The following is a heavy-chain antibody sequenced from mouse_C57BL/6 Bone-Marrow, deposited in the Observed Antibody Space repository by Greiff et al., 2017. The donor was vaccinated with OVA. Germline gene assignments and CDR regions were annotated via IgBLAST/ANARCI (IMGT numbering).Heavy chain of an antibody. J-gene: IGHJ2*01. V-gene: IGHV1-15*01. CDR2: IDPETGGT. CDR3: TRAIYYYGSSYVDY. D-gene: IGHD1-1*01. Sequence: VQLVESGAELVRPGASVTLSCKASGYTFTDYEMHWVKQTPVHGLEWIGAIDPETGGTAYNQKFKGKAILTADKSSSTAYMELRSLTSEDSAVYYCTRAIYYYGSSYVDYWAKAPLSQSPQ. CDR1: GYTFTDYE.